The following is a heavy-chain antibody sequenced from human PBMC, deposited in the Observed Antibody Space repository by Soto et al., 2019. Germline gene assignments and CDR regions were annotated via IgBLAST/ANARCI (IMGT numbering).Heavy chain of an antibody. V-gene: IGHV4-30-2*01. J-gene: IGHJ3*02. Sequence: QLQLQESGSGLVKPSQTLSLTCAVSGGSISSGGYSWSWIRQPPGKGLEWIGYIYHSGSTYYNPSLKRPVTISVDRSKNQFSLKVSSVTAADTAVYYCARKKDSVDAFDIWGQGTMVTVSS. CDR2: IYHSGST. CDR3: ARKKDSVDAFDI. CDR1: GGSISSGGYS.